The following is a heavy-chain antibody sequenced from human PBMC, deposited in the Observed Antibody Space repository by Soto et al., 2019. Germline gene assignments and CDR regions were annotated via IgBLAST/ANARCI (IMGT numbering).Heavy chain of an antibody. J-gene: IGHJ6*02. CDR2: IWYDGSNK. D-gene: IGHD4-17*01. CDR1: GFTFSSYG. Sequence: GGSLRLSCAASGFTFSSYGMHWVRQAPGKGLEWVAVIWYDGSNKYYADSVKGRFTISRDNSKNTLYLQMNSLRAEDTAVYYCARDAYHYGDYPRVINYYYYGMDVWGQGTTVTVSS. V-gene: IGHV3-33*01. CDR3: ARDAYHYGDYPRVINYYYYGMDV.